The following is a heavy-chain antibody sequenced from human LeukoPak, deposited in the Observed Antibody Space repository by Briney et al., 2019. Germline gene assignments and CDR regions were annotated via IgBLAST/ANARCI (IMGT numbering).Heavy chain of an antibody. V-gene: IGHV3-30*02. CDR2: IRYDGGNK. J-gene: IGHJ4*02. Sequence: PGGSLRLSCAASRFTFSSYGMHWVRQAPGKGLGWVASIRYDGGNKNYADSVKGRFTISRDNSKNTLYLQMNSLRAEDTAVYYCAKEIWPTVTIPGRTYFDYWGQGALVTVSS. CDR3: AKEIWPTVTIPGRTYFDY. D-gene: IGHD4-17*01. CDR1: RFTFSSYG.